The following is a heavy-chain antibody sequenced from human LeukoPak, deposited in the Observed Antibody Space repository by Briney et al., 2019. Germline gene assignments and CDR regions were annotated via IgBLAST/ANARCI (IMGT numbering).Heavy chain of an antibody. CDR1: GGSIGTYF. V-gene: IGHV4-59*01. D-gene: IGHD6-13*01. Sequence: PSETLSLTCSVSGGSIGTYFWSCIRQPPGKGPEWIGCIYYTGNTNYNPSLKSRVTISLDTSKNQFSLKLSAVPGADTAVYYCARVSRSWNGWIDPWGQGTLVTVSS. CDR3: ARVSRSWNGWIDP. CDR2: IYYTGNT. J-gene: IGHJ5*02.